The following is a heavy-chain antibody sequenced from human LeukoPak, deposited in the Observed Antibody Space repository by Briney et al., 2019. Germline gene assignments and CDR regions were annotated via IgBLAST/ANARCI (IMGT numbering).Heavy chain of an antibody. J-gene: IGHJ3*02. V-gene: IGHV4-39*01. CDR2: IYYSGST. CDR1: GGSISSSSYY. D-gene: IGHD2-2*01. CDR3: ASAEGYCSSTGCDRRAAFDI. Sequence: SETLSLTCTVSGGSISSSSYYWGWIRQPPGKGLEWIGSIYYSGSTYYNPSLKSRVTISVDTSKNQFSLKLSSVTAADTAVYYCASAEGYCSSTGCDRRAAFDIWGQGTMVTVSS.